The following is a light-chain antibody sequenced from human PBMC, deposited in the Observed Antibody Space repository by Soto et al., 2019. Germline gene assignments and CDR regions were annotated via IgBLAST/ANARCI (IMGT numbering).Light chain of an antibody. CDR3: SSYTSSSTRVV. Sequence: QSALTQPASVSGSHGQSITISCTGTSSDVGRYNYVSWYQQHPGKAPKLMIYDVNNRPSGVSNRFSGSKSGNTASLTISGLQAEDEADYYCSSYTSSSTRVVFGGGTKLTVL. J-gene: IGLJ2*01. CDR1: SSDVGRYNY. V-gene: IGLV2-14*01. CDR2: DVN.